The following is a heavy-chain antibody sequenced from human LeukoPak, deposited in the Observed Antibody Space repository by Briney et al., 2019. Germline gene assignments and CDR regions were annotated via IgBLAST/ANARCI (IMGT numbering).Heavy chain of an antibody. J-gene: IGHJ5*01. CDR1: EFIFSDYW. CDR2: IKQGGREE. D-gene: IGHD3-10*01. Sequence: PGGSLRLSCVASEFIFSDYWMSWVRQAPGKGLEWVANIKQGGREEKYVGSVKGRFAISRDDAKSTLYLQMDSLGGDDTAVYYCARDNGGWFDSWGRGTLVTVSS. V-gene: IGHV3-7*03. CDR3: ARDNGGWFDS.